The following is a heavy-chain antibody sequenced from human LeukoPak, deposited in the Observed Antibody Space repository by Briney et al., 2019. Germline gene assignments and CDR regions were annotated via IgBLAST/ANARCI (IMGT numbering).Heavy chain of an antibody. CDR3: ARDSRMVRGDWFDY. CDR1: GGSISSYY. CDR2: IYYSGST. D-gene: IGHD3-10*01. J-gene: IGHJ5*01. V-gene: IGHV4-59*01. Sequence: SETLSLTCTVSGGSISSYYWSWIRQPPGKGLEWIGYIYYSGSTNYNPSLKSRVTISVDTSKNQFSLKLSSVTAADTAVYYCARDSRMVRGDWFDYWGQGTLVTVSS.